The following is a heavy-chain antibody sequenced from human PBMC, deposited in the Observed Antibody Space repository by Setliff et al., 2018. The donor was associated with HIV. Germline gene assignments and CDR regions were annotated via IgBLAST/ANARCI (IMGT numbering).Heavy chain of an antibody. V-gene: IGHV3-48*03. D-gene: IGHD5-18*01. Sequence: GGSLRLSCAASGFTFNNCEMNWVRQAPGKGLEWVSYISSSGNTVFYADSVKGRFTISRDNAKNSLYLQMNSLSTEDTAVYYCASIDLAAMVPVDYWGQGPLVTVSS. CDR1: GFTFNNCE. CDR3: ASIDLAAMVPVDY. J-gene: IGHJ4*02. CDR2: ISSSGNTV.